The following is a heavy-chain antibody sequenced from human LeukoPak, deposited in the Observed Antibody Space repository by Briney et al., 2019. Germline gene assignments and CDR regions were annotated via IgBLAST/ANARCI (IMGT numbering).Heavy chain of an antibody. J-gene: IGHJ4*02. D-gene: IGHD3-9*01. CDR2: IIPIFGTA. CDR1: GGTFSSYA. CDR3: ARDLFRTYYDILTGERELDY. V-gene: IGHV1-69*13. Sequence: SVKVSCKASGGTFSSYAISWVRQAPGQGLEWMGGIIPIFGTANYAQKFQGRVTITADESTSTAYMELSSLRSEDTAVYYCARDLFRTYYDILTGERELDYWGQGTLVTVSS.